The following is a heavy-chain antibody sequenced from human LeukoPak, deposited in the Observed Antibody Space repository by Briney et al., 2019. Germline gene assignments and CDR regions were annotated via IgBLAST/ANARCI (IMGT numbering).Heavy chain of an antibody. D-gene: IGHD3-10*01. Sequence: ASVKVSCKASGYTFTSYYMHWVRQAPGQGLEGMGIINPSGGSTSYAQKFQGRVTMTRDMSTSTVYMELSSLRSEDTAVYYCARAGDYYGSGSFYYFDYWGQGTLVTVSS. CDR3: ARAGDYYGSGSFYYFDY. CDR1: GYTFTSYY. J-gene: IGHJ4*02. V-gene: IGHV1-46*01. CDR2: INPSGGST.